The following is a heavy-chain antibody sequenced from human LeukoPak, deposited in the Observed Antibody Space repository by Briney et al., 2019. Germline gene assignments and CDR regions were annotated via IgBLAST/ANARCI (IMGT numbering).Heavy chain of an antibody. V-gene: IGHV3-30*02. CDR1: GFTFNNYT. J-gene: IGHJ6*03. CDR2: IRYDGSNK. CDR3: ARVGYYDFWSGLIPHTYYMDV. Sequence: GGSLRLSCAASGFTFNNYTMNWVRQAPGKGLEWVAFIRYDGSNKYYADSVKDRFTISRDNAKNSLFLQMNSLRAEDTAVYYCARVGYYDFWSGLIPHTYYMDVWGKGTTVTVSS. D-gene: IGHD3-3*01.